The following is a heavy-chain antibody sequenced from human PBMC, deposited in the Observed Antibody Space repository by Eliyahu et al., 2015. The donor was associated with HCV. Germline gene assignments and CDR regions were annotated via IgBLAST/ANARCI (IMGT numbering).Heavy chain of an antibody. V-gene: IGHV1-69*01. CDR1: GGXFSXYA. D-gene: IGHD4-23*01. CDR2: IIPVSGTP. Sequence: VQLVQSGAEAKKPGSSVKVSXXASGGXFSXYAISWVRQAPXXGLEWMGGIIPVSGTPHYAQKFQGRVTVTADESTSTAYMDLSSLRSEDTAIYFCARGTKGSGGAFDIWGQGTMVTVSS. J-gene: IGHJ3*02. CDR3: ARGTKGSGGAFDI.